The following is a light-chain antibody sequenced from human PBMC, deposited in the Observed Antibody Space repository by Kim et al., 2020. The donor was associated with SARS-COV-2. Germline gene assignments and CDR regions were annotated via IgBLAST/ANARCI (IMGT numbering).Light chain of an antibody. J-gene: IGLJ7*01. Sequence: ELTQPPSVSVAPGKTARITCGGNNIGSKSVHWYQQKPGQAPILVIYFDSDRPSGVPERLFGSNSGNTATLTISRVEAGDEADYYCQVWDNSSDHAVFGGGTQLTVL. CDR3: QVWDNSSDHAV. CDR1: NIGSKS. CDR2: FDS. V-gene: IGLV3-21*04.